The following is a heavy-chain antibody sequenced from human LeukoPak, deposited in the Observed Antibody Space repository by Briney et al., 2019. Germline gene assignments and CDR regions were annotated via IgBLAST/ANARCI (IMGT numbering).Heavy chain of an antibody. CDR2: IYYSGST. CDR3: ARGESLLWFGESPLFDY. V-gene: IGHV4-59*01. J-gene: IGHJ4*02. CDR1: GGSISSYY. D-gene: IGHD3-10*01. Sequence: SETLSLTCTVSGGSISSYYWSRIRRPPGKGLEWIGYIYYSGSTNYNPSLKSRVTISVDTSKNQFSLKLSSVTAADTAVYYCARGESLLWFGESPLFDYWGQGTLVTVSS.